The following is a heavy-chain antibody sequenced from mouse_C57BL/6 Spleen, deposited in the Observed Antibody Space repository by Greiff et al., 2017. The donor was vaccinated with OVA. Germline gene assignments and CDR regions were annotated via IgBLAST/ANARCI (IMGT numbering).Heavy chain of an antibody. D-gene: IGHD1-1*01. CDR1: GYTFTSYW. J-gene: IGHJ3*01. V-gene: IGHV1-64*01. Sequence: QVQLQQPGAELVKPGASVKLSCKASGYTFTSYWMHWLKQRPGQGLEWIGMIHPNSGSTNYNEKFKSKATLTVDKSSSTAYMQLSSLTSEDSAVYYCARESNLLLRPWFAYWGQGTLVTVSA. CDR3: ARESNLLLRPWFAY. CDR2: IHPNSGST.